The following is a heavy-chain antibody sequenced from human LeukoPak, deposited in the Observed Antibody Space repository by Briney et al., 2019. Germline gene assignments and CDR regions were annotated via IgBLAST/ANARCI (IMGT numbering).Heavy chain of an antibody. D-gene: IGHD6-6*01. CDR2: ISSDGSST. V-gene: IGHV3-74*03. Sequence: PGGSLRLSCAASGFMFDDSGMNWVRQTPGKGLVWVSRISSDGSSTTYADSAKGRFTISRDNAKNTLYLQMNNLRAEDTAMYYCARDQRVTGRPDIDYWGQGTLVIVSS. J-gene: IGHJ4*02. CDR3: ARDQRVTGRPDIDY. CDR1: GFMFDDSG.